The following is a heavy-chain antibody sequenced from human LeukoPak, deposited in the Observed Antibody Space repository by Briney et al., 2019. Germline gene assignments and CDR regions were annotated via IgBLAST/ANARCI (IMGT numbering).Heavy chain of an antibody. Sequence: GGSLRLSWAASGFTFSSYAMSWVRQAPGKGLEWFAAISGSGGSKYYADSVRGGFTISGDNSKNTLYLQTHSPRAEHTAVSYCAIVGGSVDGPLDYWGQGTLVTLPS. CDR2: ISGSGGSK. V-gene: IGHV3-23*01. CDR1: GFTFSSYA. CDR3: AIVGGSVDGPLDY. J-gene: IGHJ4*02. D-gene: IGHD5-24*01.